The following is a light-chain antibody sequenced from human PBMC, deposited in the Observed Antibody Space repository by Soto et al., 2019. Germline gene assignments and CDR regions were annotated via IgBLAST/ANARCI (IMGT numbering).Light chain of an antibody. CDR1: QSVSIL. CDR2: GAT. CDR3: QQYNNWPRT. Sequence: EIVMTQSPATVSVSPGERATLSCRASQSVSILLAWYQQKPGQAPRLLIHGATTRATGIPARFSGSGSGTDVTLTISSLPSEYFAFYYFQQYNNWPRTFGQGTKVEIK. J-gene: IGKJ1*01. V-gene: IGKV3-15*01.